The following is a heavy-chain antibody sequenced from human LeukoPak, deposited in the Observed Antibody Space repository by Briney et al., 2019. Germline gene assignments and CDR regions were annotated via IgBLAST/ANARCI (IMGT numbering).Heavy chain of an antibody. CDR2: VDPEDGET. D-gene: IGHD3-16*01. Sequence: ATVRISCKVSGYTFTDYYMHWVQQAPGKGLEWMGLVDPEDGETIYAEKFQGRVTITADTSTDTAYMELSSLRSEDTAVYYCATYYDYVWGTSKPAFDIWGHGTMVTVSS. CDR3: ATYYDYVWGTSKPAFDI. V-gene: IGHV1-69-2*01. J-gene: IGHJ3*02. CDR1: GYTFTDYY.